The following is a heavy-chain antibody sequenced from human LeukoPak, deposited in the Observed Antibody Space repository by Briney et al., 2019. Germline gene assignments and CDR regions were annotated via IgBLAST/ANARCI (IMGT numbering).Heavy chain of an antibody. V-gene: IGHV1-2*02. D-gene: IGHD3-10*01. J-gene: IGHJ6*03. CDR1: GFTFTGYF. Sequence: GASVKVSCKASGFTFTGYFIHWVRQAPGQGLEWMGWINPNSGGTNYAQKFQGRVTMTRDTSISTAYMELSRLRSDDTAVYYCARERFATGWFGELFPSGYYYMDVWGKGTTVTISS. CDR3: ARERFATGWFGELFPSGYYYMDV. CDR2: INPNSGGT.